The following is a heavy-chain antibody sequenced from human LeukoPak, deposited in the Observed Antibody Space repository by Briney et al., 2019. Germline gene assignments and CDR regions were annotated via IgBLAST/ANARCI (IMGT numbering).Heavy chain of an antibody. D-gene: IGHD6-19*01. J-gene: IGHJ5*02. CDR2: INPNSGGT. CDR1: GYTFTGYY. Sequence: ASVKVSCKASGYTFTGYYMHWVRQAPGQGLEWMGWINPNSGGTNYAQKFQGRVTMTRDTSVSTAYMELSRLRSDDTAVYYCARDSSGRHWFDPWGQGTLVTVSS. V-gene: IGHV1-2*02. CDR3: ARDSSGRHWFDP.